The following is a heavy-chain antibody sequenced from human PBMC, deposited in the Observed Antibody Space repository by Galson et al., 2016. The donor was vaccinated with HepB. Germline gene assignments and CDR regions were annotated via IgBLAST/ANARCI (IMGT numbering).Heavy chain of an antibody. CDR3: ARIIKTGTTSHFDY. CDR1: GFTFSSNA. J-gene: IGHJ4*02. CDR2: ISNGGSYK. Sequence: SLRLSCAASGFTFSSNAMHWVRQAPGKGLEWVAVISNGGSYKDYADSVKGRFTISRDNSKNIVYVQMSSLRAEDTAVYYCARIIKTGTTSHFDYWGQGTLVTVSS. D-gene: IGHD1-7*01. V-gene: IGHV3-30*04.